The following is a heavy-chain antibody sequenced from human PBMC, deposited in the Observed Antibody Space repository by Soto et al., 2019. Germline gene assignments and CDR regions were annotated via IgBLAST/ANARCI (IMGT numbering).Heavy chain of an antibody. D-gene: IGHD2-15*01. CDR3: ARILMGGPPAAHYYYYGMDV. Sequence: GGSLRLSCAASGFTFSSYGMHWVRQAPGKGLEWVAVIWYDGSNKYYADSVKGRFTISRDNSKNTLYLQMNSLRAEDTAVYYCARILMGGPPAAHYYYYGMDVWGQGTTVTVSS. V-gene: IGHV3-33*01. J-gene: IGHJ6*02. CDR2: IWYDGSNK. CDR1: GFTFSSYG.